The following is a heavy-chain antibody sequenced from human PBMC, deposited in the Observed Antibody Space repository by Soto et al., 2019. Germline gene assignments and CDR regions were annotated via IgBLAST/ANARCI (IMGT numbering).Heavy chain of an antibody. CDR2: VFYLGST. CDR1: GGSIISSDYY. J-gene: IGHJ5*02. Sequence: TLSLTCTVSGGSIISSDYYWGWVRQPPGKGLEWIGSVFYLGSTYYNPSLKSQVTMSVGTSKNQFSLKLTSVTAADTAIYYCARHSIAVRKNNWFDPWGQGTPVTVSS. CDR3: ARHSIAVRKNNWFDP. V-gene: IGHV4-39*01. D-gene: IGHD6-19*01.